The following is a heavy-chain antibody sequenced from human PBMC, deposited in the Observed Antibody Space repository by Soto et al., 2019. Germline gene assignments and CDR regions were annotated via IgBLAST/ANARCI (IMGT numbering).Heavy chain of an antibody. CDR3: VSGASYFQY. Sequence: PGESLKISCEGSGDSFTSNWIGWVRQMPGKGLEWMGIIYPGDSDTRYSPSFQGQVTISADKSITTAHLQWNSLKASDTAMYYCVSGASYFQYWGQGTLVTVSS. V-gene: IGHV5-51*01. CDR2: IYPGDSDT. CDR1: GDSFTSNW. J-gene: IGHJ1*01. D-gene: IGHD2-15*01.